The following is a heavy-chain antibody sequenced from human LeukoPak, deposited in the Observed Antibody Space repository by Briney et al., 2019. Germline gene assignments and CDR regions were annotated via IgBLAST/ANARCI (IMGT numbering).Heavy chain of an antibody. D-gene: IGHD3-3*01. Sequence: PSETLSLTCTVSGGSVSSYYWSWIRQPPGKGLEWIGYIYYSGSTNYNPSLKSRVTISVDTSKNQFSLKLSSVTAADTAVYYCARDKWSGEAFDIWGQGTMVTVSS. J-gene: IGHJ3*02. CDR1: GGSVSSYY. CDR3: ARDKWSGEAFDI. CDR2: IYYSGST. V-gene: IGHV4-59*02.